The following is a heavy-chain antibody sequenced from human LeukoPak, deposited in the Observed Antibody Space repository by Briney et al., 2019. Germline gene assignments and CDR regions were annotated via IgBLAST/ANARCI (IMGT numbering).Heavy chain of an antibody. Sequence: GGSLRLSCAASGFTFSDYYMSWIRQAPGKGLEWVSYISGSGSYTNYADSVKGRFTISRDNSKNTLYLQMNSLRAEDTAIYYCARDSPTFDIWGQGTMVTVSS. CDR2: ISGSGSYT. CDR1: GFTFSDYY. CDR3: ARDSPTFDI. V-gene: IGHV3-11*05. J-gene: IGHJ3*02.